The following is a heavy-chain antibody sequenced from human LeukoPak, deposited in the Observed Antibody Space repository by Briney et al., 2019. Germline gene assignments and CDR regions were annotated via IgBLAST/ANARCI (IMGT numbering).Heavy chain of an antibody. CDR3: AKDTTGTTVSDY. Sequence: QSGGSLRLSCAASGFTFSGYAMSWVRQAPGKGLEWVSAISGSGGSTYYADSVKGRFTISRDNSKNTLYLQMNSLRAEDTAVYYCAKDTTGTTVSDYWGQGTLVTVSS. V-gene: IGHV3-23*01. D-gene: IGHD1-1*01. J-gene: IGHJ4*02. CDR1: GFTFSGYA. CDR2: ISGSGGST.